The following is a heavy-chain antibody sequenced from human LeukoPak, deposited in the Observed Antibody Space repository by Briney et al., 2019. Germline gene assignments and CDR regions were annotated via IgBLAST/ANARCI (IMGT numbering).Heavy chain of an antibody. Sequence: ASVKVSCKASGYTFTSYGISWVRQAPGQGLEWMGLISAYNGSTNYAQKLQGRVTMTTDTSTSTAYMELRSLRSDDTAVYYCARDFHDFWSGYPLGSLWDVWGKGTTVTVSS. V-gene: IGHV1-18*01. D-gene: IGHD3-3*01. CDR1: GYTFTSYG. CDR3: ARDFHDFWSGYPLGSLWDV. CDR2: ISAYNGST. J-gene: IGHJ6*04.